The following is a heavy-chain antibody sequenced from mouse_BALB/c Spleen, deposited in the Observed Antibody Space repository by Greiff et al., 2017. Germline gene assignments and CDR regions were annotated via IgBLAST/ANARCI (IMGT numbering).Heavy chain of an antibody. D-gene: IGHD2-3*01. J-gene: IGHJ3*01. CDR2: INPYNDGT. CDR3: ARKGDGYSAWFAY. Sequence: EVKLVESGPELVKPGASVKMSCKASGYTFTSYVMHWVKQKPGQGLEWIGYINPYNDGTKYNEKFKGKATLTSDKSSSTAYMELSSLTSEDSAVYYCARKGDGYSAWFAYWGQGTLVTVSA. CDR1: GYTFTSYV. V-gene: IGHV1-14*01.